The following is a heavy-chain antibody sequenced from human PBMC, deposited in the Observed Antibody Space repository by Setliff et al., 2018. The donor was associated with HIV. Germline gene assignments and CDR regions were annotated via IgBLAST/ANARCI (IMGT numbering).Heavy chain of an antibody. Sequence: SETLSLTCNVSGASLSTDKYYWAWIRQTPGKTLDWLATIYYSGNTYYNPSLKSRVFISIDASKNQLSLRLTSVTAADTAMYYCARHDPEETLSSGEVSSLSNFESWGPGTLVTVSS. CDR3: ARHDPEETLSSGEVSSLSNFES. V-gene: IGHV4-39*01. CDR2: IYYSGNT. D-gene: IGHD3-10*01. CDR1: GASLSTDKYY. J-gene: IGHJ4*02.